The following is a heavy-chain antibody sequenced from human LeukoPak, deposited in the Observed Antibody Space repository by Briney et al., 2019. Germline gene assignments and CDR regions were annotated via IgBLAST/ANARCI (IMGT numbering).Heavy chain of an antibody. J-gene: IGHJ4*02. Sequence: SETLSLTCAVSGGSIGSGGYSWSWIRQPPGKGLEWIGYIYHSGSTYYNPSLKSRVTISVDRSKNQFSLKLSSVTAADTAVYYCARYRTVTTYFDYWGQGTLVTVSS. CDR1: GGSIGSGGYS. CDR3: ARYRTVTTYFDY. CDR2: IYHSGST. V-gene: IGHV4-30-2*01. D-gene: IGHD4-17*01.